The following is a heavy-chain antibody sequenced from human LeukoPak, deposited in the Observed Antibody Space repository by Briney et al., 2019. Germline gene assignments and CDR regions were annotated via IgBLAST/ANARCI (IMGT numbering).Heavy chain of an antibody. Sequence: GGSLRLSCAASGFTFSSYSMNWVRQAPGKGLEWVSSISGSSSYIYYADPVRGRFTISRDNAKNSLYLQMNSLRAEDTAVYYCARARMDCSSTSCYFLIDYWGQGTLVTVSS. CDR1: GFTFSSYS. CDR2: ISGSSSYI. J-gene: IGHJ4*02. CDR3: ARARMDCSSTSCYFLIDY. V-gene: IGHV3-21*01. D-gene: IGHD2-2*01.